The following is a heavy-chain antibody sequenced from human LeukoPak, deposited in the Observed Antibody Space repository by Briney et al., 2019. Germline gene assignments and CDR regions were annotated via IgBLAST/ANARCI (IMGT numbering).Heavy chain of an antibody. V-gene: IGHV1-46*01. J-gene: IGHJ4*02. CDR1: GHTFTSYY. D-gene: IGHD3-9*01. CDR2: INPSGGST. Sequence: ASVKVSCRASGHTFTSYYMHWVRQAPGQGLEWMGIINPSGGSTSYAQKFQGRVTMTRDMSTSTVYMELSSLRSEDTAVYYCARVWTEGYFDWIFDYWGQGTLVTVSS. CDR3: ARVWTEGYFDWIFDY.